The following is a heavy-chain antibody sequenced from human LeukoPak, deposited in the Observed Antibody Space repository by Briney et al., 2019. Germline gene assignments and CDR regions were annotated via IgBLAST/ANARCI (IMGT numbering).Heavy chain of an antibody. CDR1: GYTFTGYY. J-gene: IGHJ4*02. CDR2: INPNSGGT. CDR3: ARDIIGGNSAGFDD. D-gene: IGHD4-23*01. Sequence: GASVKVSCKASGYTFTGYYMHWVRQAPGQGLEWMGRINPNSGGTNYAQKFQGRVTMTRDTSISTAYMELSRLRSDDTAVYYCARDIIGGNSAGFDDWGQGTLVTVSS. V-gene: IGHV1-2*06.